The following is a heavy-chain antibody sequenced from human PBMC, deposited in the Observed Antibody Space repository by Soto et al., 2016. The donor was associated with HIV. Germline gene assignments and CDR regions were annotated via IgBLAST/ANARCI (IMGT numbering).Heavy chain of an antibody. Sequence: EVQLVESGGRLVQPGGSLRLSCSVSGFTFSKYAMHWVRQAPGQGLEYVSAITRNGNNTYYIDSVRGRFTISRDNSKNTLYLQMNNLRTEDTAVYYCLPPXGGGSQFYVWGLGTLVTVSP. CDR1: GFTFSKYA. CDR3: LPPXGGGSQFYV. J-gene: IGHJ4*02. D-gene: IGHD3-16*01. CDR2: ITRNGNNT. V-gene: IGHV3-64D*06.